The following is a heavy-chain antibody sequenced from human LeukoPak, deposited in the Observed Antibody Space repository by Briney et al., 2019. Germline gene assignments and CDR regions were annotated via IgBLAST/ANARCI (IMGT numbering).Heavy chain of an antibody. V-gene: IGHV4-34*01. D-gene: IGHD2-2*01. Sequence: SETLSLTCAVYGGSFSGYYWSWIRQPPGKGLEWIGSIYYSGSTYYNPSLKSRVTISVDTSKNQFSLKLSSVTAADTAVYYCARVVPRLPAAKGGAFDIWGQGTMVTVSS. CDR2: IYYSGST. CDR1: GGSFSGYY. J-gene: IGHJ3*02. CDR3: ARVVPRLPAAKGGAFDI.